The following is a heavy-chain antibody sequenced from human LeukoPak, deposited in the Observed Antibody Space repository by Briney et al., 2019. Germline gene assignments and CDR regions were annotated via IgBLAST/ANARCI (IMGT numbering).Heavy chain of an antibody. J-gene: IGHJ4*02. CDR3: ARSRYYYDSSGYSFDY. D-gene: IGHD3-22*01. V-gene: IGHV4-59*01. CDR2: IYYSGST. Sequence: SETLSLTCTVSGGSISSYYWSWIRQPPGKGLEWIGYIYYSGSTNYNPSLKSRVTISVDTSKNQFSLKLSSVTAADTAVYYCARSRYYYDSSGYSFDYWGQGTLVTVSS. CDR1: GGSISSYY.